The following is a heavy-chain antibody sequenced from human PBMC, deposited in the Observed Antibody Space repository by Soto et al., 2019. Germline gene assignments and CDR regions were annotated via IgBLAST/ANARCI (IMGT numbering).Heavy chain of an antibody. CDR3: ARDRAAGTPPANWCDP. D-gene: IGHD6-13*01. CDR2: ISAYNGNT. V-gene: IGHV1-18*01. Sequence: QVQLVQSGAEVKKPGASVKVSCKASGYTFTSYGISWVRQAPGQGLEWMGWISAYNGNTNYAQKLQGRVTMTTDTSTSTAYMERRSLRSDDTAVYYCARDRAAGTPPANWCDPWGQGTLVTVSS. CDR1: GYTFTSYG. J-gene: IGHJ5*02.